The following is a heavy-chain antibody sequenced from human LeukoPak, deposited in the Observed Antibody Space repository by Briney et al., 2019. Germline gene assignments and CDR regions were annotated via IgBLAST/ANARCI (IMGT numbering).Heavy chain of an antibody. V-gene: IGHV3-23*01. CDR1: GFTFSGYD. J-gene: IGHJ4*02. D-gene: IGHD6-19*01. Sequence: GGSLRLSCAASGFTFSGYDMSWVRQVPGKGLEWVASISSNGGSTYYADSVKGRFTISRDNSKNTLFLQMNSLRPDDTAVYYCATTLGSGWKFDYWGQGTLVTVSS. CDR3: ATTLGSGWKFDY. CDR2: ISSNGGST.